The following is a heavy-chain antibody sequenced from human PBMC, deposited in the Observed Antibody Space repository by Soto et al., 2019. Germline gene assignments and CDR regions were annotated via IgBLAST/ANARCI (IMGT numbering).Heavy chain of an antibody. Sequence: GGSLRLSCAASGFTFSDFPMHWVRQAPGKGLEWVAVISKDGSNKYYADSVKGRFTISRDNSKNTLSLQMDSLSVEDTAVYYCARQLSIVVVISEPPAYWGQGTLVTVSS. CDR1: GFTFSDFP. D-gene: IGHD2-15*01. V-gene: IGHV3-30-3*01. J-gene: IGHJ4*02. CDR2: ISKDGSNK. CDR3: ARQLSIVVVISEPPAY.